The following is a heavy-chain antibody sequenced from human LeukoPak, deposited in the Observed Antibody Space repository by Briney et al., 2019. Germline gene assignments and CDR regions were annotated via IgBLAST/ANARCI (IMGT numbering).Heavy chain of an antibody. CDR2: ISAYNGNT. CDR1: GYTFTSYG. V-gene: IGHV1-18*01. CDR3: ARDSPVDYDFWSGYPNLYYGMDV. D-gene: IGHD3-3*01. J-gene: IGHJ6*02. Sequence: GSVTVSCKASGYTFTSYGISWVRQAPGQGLEWMGWISAYNGNTNYAQKLQGRVTMTTDTSTSTAYMELRSLRSDDTAVYYCARDSPVDYDFWSGYPNLYYGMDVWGQGTTVTVSS.